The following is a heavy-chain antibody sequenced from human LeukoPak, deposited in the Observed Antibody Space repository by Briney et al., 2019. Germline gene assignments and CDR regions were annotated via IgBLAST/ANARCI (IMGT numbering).Heavy chain of an antibody. D-gene: IGHD1-26*01. CDR3: ARGPVGATPYYYYGMDV. Sequence: PGGSLRLSCAASGFTFSSYWMHLVRQAPGKGLVWVSRINSDGSSTSYADSVKGRFTISRDNAKNTLYLQMNSLRAEDTAVYYCARGPVGATPYYYYGMDVWGQGTTVTVSS. V-gene: IGHV3-74*01. CDR1: GFTFSSYW. CDR2: INSDGSST. J-gene: IGHJ6*02.